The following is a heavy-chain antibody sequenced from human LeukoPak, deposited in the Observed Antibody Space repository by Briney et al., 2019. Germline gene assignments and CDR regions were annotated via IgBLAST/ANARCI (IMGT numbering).Heavy chain of an antibody. CDR2: IHHDGSKT. CDR3: AKDTGYTSGRLDY. Sequence: GGSLRLSCAASGFIFSSYWMHWVRQAPGKGREWVALIHHDGSKTYYADSVRGRFTISRDNSRNTLFLQMSSLTTEDTAVYYCAKDTGYTSGRLDYWGQGNLVSVSS. J-gene: IGHJ4*02. CDR1: GFIFSSYW. V-gene: IGHV3-30*02. D-gene: IGHD6-19*01.